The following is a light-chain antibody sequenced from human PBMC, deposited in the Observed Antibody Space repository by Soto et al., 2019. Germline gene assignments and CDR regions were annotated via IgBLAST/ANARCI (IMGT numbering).Light chain of an antibody. CDR1: QSLVYSDGNSY. CDR3: MQGTHLPWT. J-gene: IGKJ1*01. CDR2: KAS. V-gene: IGKV2-30*01. Sequence: DVVMTQSPLSLPVALGQPAAISCRSSQSLVYSDGNSYLNWFQQRPGQSPRRLIYKASNRDPGVPDRFSGSGAGTDFTLKISRVEAEDVGVYYCMQGTHLPWTCGQVTMVDIK.